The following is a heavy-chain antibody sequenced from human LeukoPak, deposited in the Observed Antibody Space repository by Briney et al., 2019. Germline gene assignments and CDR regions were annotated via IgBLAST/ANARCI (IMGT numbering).Heavy chain of an antibody. CDR3: ARDAIAAAGTQLPYYYYYMDV. V-gene: IGHV1-2*02. Sequence: AASVTVSFKASGYTFTVYYMHWVRQAPGQGLEWMGWINSNSGGTNYAQKFQGRVTMTRDTSISTAYMDLSRLRSDDTAVYYCARDAIAAAGTQLPYYYYYMDVWGKGTTVTISS. CDR2: INSNSGGT. D-gene: IGHD6-13*01. J-gene: IGHJ6*03. CDR1: GYTFTVYY.